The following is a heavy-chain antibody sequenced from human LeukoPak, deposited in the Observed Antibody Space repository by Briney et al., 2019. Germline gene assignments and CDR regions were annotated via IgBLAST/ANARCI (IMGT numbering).Heavy chain of an antibody. V-gene: IGHV3-30*04. CDR3: ARDPVSYVARFDY. J-gene: IGHJ4*02. CDR1: GFTFSSYA. D-gene: IGHD2-21*01. CDR2: ISYDGSNK. Sequence: GRSLRLSCAASGFTFSSYAMHWVRQAPGKGLEWVAVISYDGSNKYYADSVKGRFTISRDNSKNTLYLQMNSLRAEDTAVYYCARDPVSYVARFDYWGQGTLVTVSS.